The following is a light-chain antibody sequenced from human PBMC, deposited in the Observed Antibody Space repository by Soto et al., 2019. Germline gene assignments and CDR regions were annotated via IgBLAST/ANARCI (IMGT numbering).Light chain of an antibody. CDR3: QQYNSYPWT. V-gene: IGKV1-9*01. CDR2: SAS. Sequence: IRLTQSPSSLSASVGDRVTITCQASRGISSYLAWYQQKPGKPPKLLVYSASTLQSGVPSRFSGSGSGPDFTLTISSLQPDDFASYYCQQYNSYPWTFGQGTKVDIK. CDR1: RGISSY. J-gene: IGKJ1*01.